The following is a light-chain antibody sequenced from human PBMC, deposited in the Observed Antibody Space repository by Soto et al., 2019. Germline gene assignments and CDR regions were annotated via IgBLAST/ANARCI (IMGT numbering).Light chain of an antibody. J-gene: IGKJ4*01. V-gene: IGKV1D-12*01. CDR2: AAS. CDR3: QLAYIVPFT. Sequence: DIQMTQSPSSVSASVGDRVTITCRASQGINSWLAWYQQNPGKAPKLLISAASSLQSGVPSRFSGSGSGTDFTLTISSLQPEDFATYYCQLAYIVPFTFGGGTKVEIK. CDR1: QGINSW.